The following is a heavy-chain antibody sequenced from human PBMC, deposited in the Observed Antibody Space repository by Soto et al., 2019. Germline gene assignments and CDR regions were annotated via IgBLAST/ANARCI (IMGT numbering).Heavy chain of an antibody. CDR3: AHSPRITMYDY. Sequence: QITLKESGPTLVKPTQTLTLTCTFSGFSLSTNGVGVGWIRQPPGKALEWLALIYWDDDKRYSPSLKSRLTLTKDTSKNRVVLTMTKMDPVDTATDYCAHSPRITMYDYWGQGTLVTVSS. V-gene: IGHV2-5*02. D-gene: IGHD3-10*02. CDR2: IYWDDDK. J-gene: IGHJ4*02. CDR1: GFSLSTNGVG.